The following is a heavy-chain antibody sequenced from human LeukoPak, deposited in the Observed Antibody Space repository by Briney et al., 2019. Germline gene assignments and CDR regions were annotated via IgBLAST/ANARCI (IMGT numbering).Heavy chain of an antibody. V-gene: IGHV3-23*01. CDR3: AKSSSVSCYSSSDS. J-gene: IGHJ4*02. Sequence: PGGSLRLSCAASGFTLSTYAMSWVRQAPGKGLEWVSVISGSGDSTYYADSVKGRFTISRDTSKNTLYLQMNSLRAEDTAVYYCAKSSSVSCYSSSDSWGQGTRVTVSS. D-gene: IGHD2-15*01. CDR2: ISGSGDST. CDR1: GFTLSTYA.